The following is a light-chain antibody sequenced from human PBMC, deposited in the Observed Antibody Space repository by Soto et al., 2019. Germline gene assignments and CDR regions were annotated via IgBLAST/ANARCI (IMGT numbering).Light chain of an antibody. CDR3: QQYGDSLSIT. CDR2: GSY. V-gene: IGKV3-20*01. Sequence: ELLWTPAPGSLSPSSRARVVLSGKAVQSFSGNYLTWYQHKPGQAPRLLIYGSYHRATGIPDRFSGSGSGTDFSLTISRLEPEDFAVYYCQQYGDSLSITFGQGTRLEIK. CDR1: QSFSGNY. J-gene: IGKJ5*01.